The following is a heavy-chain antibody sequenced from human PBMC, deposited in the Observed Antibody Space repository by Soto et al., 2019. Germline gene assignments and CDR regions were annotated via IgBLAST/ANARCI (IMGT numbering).Heavy chain of an antibody. CDR2: ISYDGSNK. CDR3: ARDPLLGYFDY. V-gene: IGHV3-30-3*01. Sequence: PGGSLRLSCAASGFTFSSYAMHWVRQAPGKGLEWVAVISYDGSNKYYADSVKGRFTISRDNSKNTLYLQMNSLRAEDTAAYYCARDPLLGYFDYWAKGTLVTVSS. J-gene: IGHJ4*02. D-gene: IGHD3-16*01. CDR1: GFTFSSYA.